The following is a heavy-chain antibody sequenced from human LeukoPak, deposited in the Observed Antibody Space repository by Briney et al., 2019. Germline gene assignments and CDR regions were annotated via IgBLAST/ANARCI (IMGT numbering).Heavy chain of an antibody. Sequence: PGGSLRLSCAASGFTFSSYGMHWVRQAPGKGLEWVAFIRYDGSNKYYADSVKGRFTISRDNSKNTLYLQMNSLRAEDTAVYYCARVDFAYSSSSLLDYWGQGTLVTVSS. CDR1: GFTFSSYG. D-gene: IGHD6-6*01. J-gene: IGHJ4*02. CDR2: IRYDGSNK. CDR3: ARVDFAYSSSSLLDY. V-gene: IGHV3-30*02.